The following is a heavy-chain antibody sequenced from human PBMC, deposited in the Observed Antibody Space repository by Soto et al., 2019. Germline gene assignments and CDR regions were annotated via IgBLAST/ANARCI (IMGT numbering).Heavy chain of an antibody. Sequence: LRLSCAASGFTFSSYSMNWVRQAPGKGLEWVSSISTTSAYIYYADSVKGRFTISRDNAKNSLYLHMNSLRVEDTAVYYCVWPGGFDPWGQGTLVTVSS. CDR2: ISTTSAYI. J-gene: IGHJ5*02. D-gene: IGHD3-16*01. V-gene: IGHV3-21*01. CDR3: VWPGGFDP. CDR1: GFTFSSYS.